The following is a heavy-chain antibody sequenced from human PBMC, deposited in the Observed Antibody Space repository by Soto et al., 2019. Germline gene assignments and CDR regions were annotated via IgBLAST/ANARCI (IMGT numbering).Heavy chain of an antibody. CDR3: ARCWDGLDG. J-gene: IGHJ6*02. D-gene: IGHD3-16*01. Sequence: SETLSLTCTVSGGSVKSDHYWTWIRLPPGKGPEWIGYLYYDGSAYYNPSLKSRVVISVDTSKNQFSLKMTSVTTADTAVYYCARCWDGLDGWGQGTTVTVSS. V-gene: IGHV4-61*01. CDR1: GGSVKSDHY. CDR2: LYYDGSA.